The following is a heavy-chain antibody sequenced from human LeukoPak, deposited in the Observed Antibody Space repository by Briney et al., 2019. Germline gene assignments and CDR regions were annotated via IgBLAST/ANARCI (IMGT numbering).Heavy chain of an antibody. J-gene: IGHJ6*02. CDR1: GYTFTSYY. CDR2: INPSGGST. V-gene: IGHV1-46*01. Sequence: GASVKVSCKASGYTFTSYYMHWVRQAPGQGLEWMGIINPSGGSTSYAQKFQGRVTMTRNTSTSTVYMELSSLRSEDTAVYYCARAPMRVFGVVIPYYYYGMDVGGQGTTVTVSS. D-gene: IGHD3-3*01. CDR3: ARAPMRVFGVVIPYYYYGMDV.